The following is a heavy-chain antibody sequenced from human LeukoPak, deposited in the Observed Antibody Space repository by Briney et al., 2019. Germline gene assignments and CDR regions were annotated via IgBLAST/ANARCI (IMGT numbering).Heavy chain of an antibody. CDR2: ISAYNGNT. J-gene: IGHJ5*02. CDR1: GYTFTSYG. D-gene: IGHD2-15*01. CDR3: ARAYCSSGSCYGARFDP. V-gene: IGHV1-18*01. Sequence: ASVKVSCKASGYTFTSYGISWVRQAPGQGLEWMGWISAYNGNTNYAQKLQGRVTMTTDTSTSTAYMELRSLRSDDTAVYYCARAYCSSGSCYGARFDPWGQGTLVTVSS.